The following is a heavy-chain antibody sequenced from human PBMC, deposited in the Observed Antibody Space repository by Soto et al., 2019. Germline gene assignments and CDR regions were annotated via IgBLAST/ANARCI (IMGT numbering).Heavy chain of an antibody. V-gene: IGHV1-69*13. CDR2: IIPIFGTA. D-gene: IGHD6-13*01. Sequence: SVKVSCKASGGTFSSYAISWVRQAPGQGLEWMGGIIPIFGTANYAQKFQGRVTITADESTSTAYMELSSLRSEDTAVYYCASGVDSGSWYEAWDAFDIWGQGTMVTVSS. CDR3: ASGVDSGSWYEAWDAFDI. J-gene: IGHJ3*02. CDR1: GGTFSSYA.